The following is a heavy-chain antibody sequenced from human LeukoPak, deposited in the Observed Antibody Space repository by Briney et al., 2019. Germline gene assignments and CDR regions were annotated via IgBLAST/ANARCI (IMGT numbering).Heavy chain of an antibody. Sequence: GGSQRLSCAASGFTFSDYYMSWIRQAPGKGLEWVSYISSSGSTIYYADSVKGRFTISRDNAKNSLYLQMNSLRAEDTAVYYCARIMYYYDSSGYYNWFDPWGQGTLVTVSS. CDR3: ARIMYYYDSSGYYNWFDP. D-gene: IGHD3-22*01. CDR2: ISSSGSTI. J-gene: IGHJ5*02. V-gene: IGHV3-11*01. CDR1: GFTFSDYY.